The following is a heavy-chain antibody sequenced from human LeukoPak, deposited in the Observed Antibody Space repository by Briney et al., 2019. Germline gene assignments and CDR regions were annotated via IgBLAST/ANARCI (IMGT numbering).Heavy chain of an antibody. CDR2: ISPYNGNT. Sequence: ASVKVSCKASGYTFTGYGIIWVRQAPGQGLEWMGWISPYNGNTNYAQKFQGRVTMTTDTSTTTTYMELRSLRSDDTAVYYCARDLDSGGTTFRALDYWGQGTLVTVSS. V-gene: IGHV1-18*04. CDR1: GYTFTGYG. J-gene: IGHJ4*02. CDR3: ARDLDSGGTTFRALDY. D-gene: IGHD1-14*01.